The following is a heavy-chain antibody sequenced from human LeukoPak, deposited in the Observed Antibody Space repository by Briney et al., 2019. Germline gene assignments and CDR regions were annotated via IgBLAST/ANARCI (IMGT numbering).Heavy chain of an antibody. D-gene: IGHD2-21*01. Sequence: PSETLSLTCAVSGYSISSGYYWGWIRQPPGKGLEWIGSIYHSGSTNYNPSPKSRVTISVDTSKNQFSLKLSSVTAADTAVYYCARDLADPVIAISLGAFDIWGQGTMVTVSS. V-gene: IGHV4-38-2*02. J-gene: IGHJ3*02. CDR3: ARDLADPVIAISLGAFDI. CDR2: IYHSGST. CDR1: GYSISSGYY.